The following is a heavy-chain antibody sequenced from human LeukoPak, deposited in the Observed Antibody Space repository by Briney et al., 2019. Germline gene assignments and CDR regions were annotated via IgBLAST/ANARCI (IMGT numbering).Heavy chain of an antibody. CDR1: GGTFSSYA. J-gene: IGHJ3*02. Sequence: SVKVSCKASGGTFSSYAISWVRQAPGQGLEWMGGIFPIFGTANYAQKFQGRVTITADESTSTAYMELSSLRSEDTAVYYCAREQIVVVVAATPENDAFDIWGQGTMVTVSS. D-gene: IGHD2-15*01. V-gene: IGHV1-69*13. CDR2: IFPIFGTA. CDR3: AREQIVVVVAATPENDAFDI.